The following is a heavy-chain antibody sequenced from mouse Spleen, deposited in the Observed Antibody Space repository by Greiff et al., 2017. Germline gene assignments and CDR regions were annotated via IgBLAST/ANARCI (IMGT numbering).Heavy chain of an antibody. D-gene: IGHD2-1*01. V-gene: IGHV1-18*01. J-gene: IGHJ4*01. CDR3: ARPGNYDAMDY. Sequence: VQLQQSGPELVKPGASVKIPCKASGYTFTDYNMDWVKQSHGKSLEWIGDINPNNGGTSYNQKFKGKATLTVDKSSSTAYMELRSLTSEDSAVYYCARPGNYDAMDYWGQGTSVTVSS. CDR1: GYTFTDYN. CDR2: INPNNGGT.